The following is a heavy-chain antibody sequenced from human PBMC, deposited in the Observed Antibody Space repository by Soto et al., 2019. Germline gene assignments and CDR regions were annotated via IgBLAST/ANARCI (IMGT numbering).Heavy chain of an antibody. Sequence: PSETLSLTCTVSGGSISSYYWSWIRQPPGKGLEWIGYIYYSGSTNYNPSLKSRVTISVDTSKNQFTLKLSSVTAADTAVYYCARDGVYSNYEGSYYYYGMDVWGQGTTVTVSS. V-gene: IGHV4-59*01. J-gene: IGHJ6*02. CDR3: ARDGVYSNYEGSYYYYGMDV. CDR2: IYYSGST. D-gene: IGHD4-4*01. CDR1: GGSISSYY.